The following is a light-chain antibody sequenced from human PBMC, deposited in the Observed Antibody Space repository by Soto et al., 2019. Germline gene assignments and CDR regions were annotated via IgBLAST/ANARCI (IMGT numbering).Light chain of an antibody. CDR1: QTVPSR. Sequence: EIVMTQSAATLSVSPEEGVPLSCRASQTVPSRIAWYQQKPGQAPRLVCYNASNRAAGIAGRLSGSGSGTDFTLTISSLEPEDFAVYYCQQRSNWPEFTFGPGTKVDI. J-gene: IGKJ3*01. V-gene: IGKV3-11*01. CDR3: QQRSNWPEFT. CDR2: NAS.